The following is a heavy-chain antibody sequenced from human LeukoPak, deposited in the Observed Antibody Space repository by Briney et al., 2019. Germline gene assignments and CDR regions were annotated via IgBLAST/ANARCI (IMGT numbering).Heavy chain of an antibody. CDR1: GFTFSSYA. J-gene: IGHJ4*02. Sequence: GRSLRLSCAASGFTFSSYAMHWVRQAPGKGLEWVAVISYDGSNKYYADSVKGRFTISRDNSKNMIYLEMNSLRAEDTAVYYCAKERNLEIAVAGTIFDYWGQGALVTVSS. CDR2: ISYDGSNK. D-gene: IGHD6-19*01. CDR3: AKERNLEIAVAGTIFDY. V-gene: IGHV3-30*14.